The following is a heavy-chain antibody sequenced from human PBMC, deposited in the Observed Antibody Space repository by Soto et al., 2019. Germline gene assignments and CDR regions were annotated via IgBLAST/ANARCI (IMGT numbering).Heavy chain of an antibody. CDR2: INPNSGGT. CDR1: GYTFTGYY. Sequence: ASVEVSCKASGYTFTGYYMHWVRQAPGQGLEWMGWINPNSGGTNYAQKFQGWVTMTRDTSISTAYMELSRLRSDDTAVYYCARGPRYSYGPSGCAFHLWGEGTIVT. J-gene: IGHJ3*01. CDR3: ARGPRYSYGPSGCAFHL. D-gene: IGHD5-18*01. V-gene: IGHV1-2*04.